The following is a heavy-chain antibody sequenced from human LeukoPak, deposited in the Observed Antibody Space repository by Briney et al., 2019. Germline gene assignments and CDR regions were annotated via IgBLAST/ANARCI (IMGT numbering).Heavy chain of an antibody. V-gene: IGHV3-66*01. Sequence: GGSLRLSCAASGFTVSSNYMTWVRQAPGKGLEWVSVIYSGGSTDYADSVKGRFTIARDNSRNTVHLQMNSLRVEDTAVYYCARALYSGSYLDYWGQGTLVTVSS. CDR2: IYSGGST. D-gene: IGHD1-26*01. J-gene: IGHJ4*02. CDR1: GFTVSSNY. CDR3: ARALYSGSYLDY.